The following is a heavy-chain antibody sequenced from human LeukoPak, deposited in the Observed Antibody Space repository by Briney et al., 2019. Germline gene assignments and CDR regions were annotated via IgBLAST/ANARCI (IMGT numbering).Heavy chain of an antibody. V-gene: IGHV3-23*01. D-gene: IGHD6-13*01. CDR1: GFTFSSSA. J-gene: IGHJ4*02. Sequence: PGGSLRLSCAASGFTFSSSAMSWVRQAPGKGLEWVSAISNNGGYTYYADSVQGRSTISRDNSKSTLCLQMNSLRAEDTAVYFCARRSWSFDYWGQGTLVTVSS. CDR2: ISNNGGYT. CDR3: ARRSWSFDY.